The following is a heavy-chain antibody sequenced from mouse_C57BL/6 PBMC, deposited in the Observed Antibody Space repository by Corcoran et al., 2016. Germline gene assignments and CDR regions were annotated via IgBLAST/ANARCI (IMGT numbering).Heavy chain of an antibody. CDR1: GYTFTTYG. Sequence: QIQLVQSGPELKKPGETVKISCKASGYTFTTYGMSWVKQAPGKGLKWMGWINTYSGVPTYADDFKGRFAFSLETSASTAYLQINNLKNEDTATYFCARAEDYYSLMDYWGQGTSVTVSS. J-gene: IGHJ4*01. CDR3: ARAEDYYSLMDY. D-gene: IGHD1-1*01. V-gene: IGHV9-3*01. CDR2: INTYSGVP.